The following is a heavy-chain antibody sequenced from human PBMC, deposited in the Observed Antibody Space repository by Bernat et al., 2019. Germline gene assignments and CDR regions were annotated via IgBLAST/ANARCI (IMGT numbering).Heavy chain of an antibody. CDR2: ISYDGSNK. D-gene: IGHD3-3*01. CDR3: ARSYDFWSGYLN. J-gene: IGHJ4*02. Sequence: QVQLVESGGGVVQPGRSLRLSCAASGFTFSSYAMHWVRQAPGKGLEWVAVISYDGSNKYYADSVKGRFTISRDNSKNTLYLQMNSLRAEDTAVYYCARSYDFWSGYLNWGQGTLVTVSS. CDR1: GFTFSSYA. V-gene: IGHV3-30*01.